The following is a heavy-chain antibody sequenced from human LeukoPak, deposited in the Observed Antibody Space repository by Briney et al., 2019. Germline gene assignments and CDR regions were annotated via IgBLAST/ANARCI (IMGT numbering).Heavy chain of an antibody. D-gene: IGHD2-2*01. Sequence: PSETLSLTCTVSGGSISSGSYFWSWIRQPAGKGLEWIGRIYTSGSTNYNPSLKSRVTISVDTSKNQFSLKLSSVTAADTAVYYCARLQDIVVVPAANWDYWGQGTLVTVSS. J-gene: IGHJ4*02. V-gene: IGHV4-61*02. CDR3: ARLQDIVVVPAANWDY. CDR2: IYTSGST. CDR1: GGSISSGSYF.